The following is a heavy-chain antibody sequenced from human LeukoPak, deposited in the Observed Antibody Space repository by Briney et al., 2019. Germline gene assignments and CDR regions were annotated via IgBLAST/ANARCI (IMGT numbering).Heavy chain of an antibody. CDR3: ARFLSVVPAATWFDP. J-gene: IGHJ5*02. D-gene: IGHD2-2*01. CDR1: GGSFSGYY. CDR2: INHSGST. Sequence: SETLSLTCAGYGGSFSGYYWSWIRQPPGKGLEWIGEINHSGSTNYNPSLKSRVTISVDTSKHQFSLKLSSVTAADTAVYYCARFLSVVPAATWFDPWGQGTLVTVSS. V-gene: IGHV4-34*01.